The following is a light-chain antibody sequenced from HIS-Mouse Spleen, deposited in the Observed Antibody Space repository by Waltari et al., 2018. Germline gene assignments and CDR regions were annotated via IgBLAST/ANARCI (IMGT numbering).Light chain of an antibody. V-gene: IGLV3-19*01. CDR3: NSRDSSGNHWV. CDR1: SLRSYY. J-gene: IGLJ3*02. CDR2: GKN. Sequence: SSELTQDPAVSVALGQTVRITCQGDSLRSYYASWYQQKPGQAPVLVIYGKNNRPSGIPDRCSGSSSENTASLTITGAQAEDEADYYCNSRDSSGNHWVFGGGIKLTVL.